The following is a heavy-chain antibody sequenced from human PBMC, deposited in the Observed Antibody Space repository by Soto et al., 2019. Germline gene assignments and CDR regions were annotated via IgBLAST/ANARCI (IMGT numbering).Heavy chain of an antibody. J-gene: IGHJ6*02. Sequence: GGSMRLSCASSGFSFSSYAMSCVRQDPGKGLEWVSAISGSGGSTYYADSVKGRFTISRDNSKNTLYLQMNSLRAEDTAVYYCAKGHSGYDRYYYYYGMDVGGQGTTVTVSS. CDR3: AKGHSGYDRYYYYYGMDV. CDR1: GFSFSSYA. V-gene: IGHV3-23*01. D-gene: IGHD5-12*01. CDR2: ISGSGGST.